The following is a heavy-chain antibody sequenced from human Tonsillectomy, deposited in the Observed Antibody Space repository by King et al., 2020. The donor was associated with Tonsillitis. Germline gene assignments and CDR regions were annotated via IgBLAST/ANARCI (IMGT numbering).Heavy chain of an antibody. CDR2: ITRSSSYT. CDR1: GFTFSDYY. J-gene: IGHJ6*02. V-gene: IGHV3-11*06. CDR3: ARGREDTTHYGMDV. Sequence: VQLVESGGGLVKPGGSLRLSCAASGFTFSDYYMTWIRQAPGKGLEWVSYITRSSSYTTYADFVKGRFTISRDNAKNSLYLQMNSLRGEDTAVYYCARGREDTTHYGMDVWGQGTTVTVSS. D-gene: IGHD1-1*01.